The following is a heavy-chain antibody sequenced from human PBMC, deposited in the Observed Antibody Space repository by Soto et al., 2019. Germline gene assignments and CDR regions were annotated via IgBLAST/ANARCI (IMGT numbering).Heavy chain of an antibody. CDR2: VYTPDYT. V-gene: IGHV4-4*08. Sequence: QMQLLKSGPGLVKPSETLSLTCSVSGASIRNYYWHWDRQLPGKGLEWLGYVYTPDYTRYNSSLKSRVTISGDTSKSQCSLRLNSVTAADSAVYYCASSAGHPGDFFYYTGMDVWGQGTTVTVSS. CDR3: ASSAGHPGDFFYYTGMDV. J-gene: IGHJ6*02. D-gene: IGHD3-10*01. CDR1: GASIRNYY.